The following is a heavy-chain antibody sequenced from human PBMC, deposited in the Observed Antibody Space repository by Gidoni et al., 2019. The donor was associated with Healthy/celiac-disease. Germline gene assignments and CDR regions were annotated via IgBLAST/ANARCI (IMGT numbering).Heavy chain of an antibody. D-gene: IGHD3-3*01. Sequence: EVQLVESGGGLVQPGGSLRLSCAASGFTFSSYEMNWVRQAPGKGLEWVSYISSSGSTIYYADSVKGRFTISRDNAKNSLYLQMNSLRAEDTAVYYCARQGYDFWSGYYYPFDYWGQGTLVTVSS. CDR1: GFTFSSYE. CDR3: ARQGYDFWSGYYYPFDY. V-gene: IGHV3-48*03. CDR2: ISSSGSTI. J-gene: IGHJ4*02.